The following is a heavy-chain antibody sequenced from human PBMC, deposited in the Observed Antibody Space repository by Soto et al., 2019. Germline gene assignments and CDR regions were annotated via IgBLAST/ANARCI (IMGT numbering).Heavy chain of an antibody. D-gene: IGHD5-18*01. CDR1: GYSFTSYR. CDR2: IYPGDSDT. V-gene: IGHV5-51*01. CDR3: ARLVSYDTYGMDV. Sequence: LKISCKGSGYSFTSYRIGWVRQMPGKGLEWMGIIYPGDSDTRYSPSFQGQVTISADKSISTAYLQWSSLKASDTAMYYCARLVSYDTYGMDVWGQGTTVTVSS. J-gene: IGHJ6*02.